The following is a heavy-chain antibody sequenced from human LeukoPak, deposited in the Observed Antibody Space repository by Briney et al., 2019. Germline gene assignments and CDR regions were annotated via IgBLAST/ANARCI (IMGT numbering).Heavy chain of an antibody. V-gene: IGHV1-2*02. CDR1: GYTFTGYY. CDR3: ARPVRYGDYHFDY. J-gene: IGHJ4*02. CDR2: INPNSGGT. D-gene: IGHD4-17*01. Sequence: ASVKVSCKASGYTFTGYYIHWVRQAPGQGLEWMGWINPNSGGTNYAQKFQGRVTMTRDTSISTAYMELSRLRSDDTAVYYCARPVRYGDYHFDYWGQGTLVTVSS.